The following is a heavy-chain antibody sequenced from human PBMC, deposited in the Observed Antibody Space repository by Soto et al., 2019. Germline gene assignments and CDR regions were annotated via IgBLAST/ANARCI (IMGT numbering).Heavy chain of an antibody. CDR3: ERDVSGYHYDY. CDR2: IVPIFGTA. V-gene: IGHV1-69*06. CDR1: GGTFSSYA. J-gene: IGHJ4*02. Sequence: GXSLKVSCKASGGTFSSYAISWVRQAPGQGLEWMGGIVPIFGTANYAQKFQGRVTITADKSTSTAYMELSSLRSEDTAVYYCERDVSGYHYDYWGQGTLVTASS. D-gene: IGHD3-22*01.